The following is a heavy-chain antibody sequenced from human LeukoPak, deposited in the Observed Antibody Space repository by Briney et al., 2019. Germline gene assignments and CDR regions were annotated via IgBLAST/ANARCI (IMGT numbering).Heavy chain of an antibody. V-gene: IGHV1-8*02. Sequence: GASVKVSCKASGYTFTIYGINWVRQATGQGLEWMGWMNPNSGNTGYAQKFQGRVTMTSNTSISTAYMELSSLRSEDTAVYYCARGRPVRAAAGTVRGYGMDVWCQGTTVTVSS. CDR1: GYTFTIYG. CDR3: ARGRPVRAAAGTVRGYGMDV. CDR2: MNPNSGNT. D-gene: IGHD6-13*01. J-gene: IGHJ6*02.